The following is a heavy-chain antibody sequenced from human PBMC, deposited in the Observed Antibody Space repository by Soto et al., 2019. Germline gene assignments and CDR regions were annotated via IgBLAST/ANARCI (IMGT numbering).Heavy chain of an antibody. CDR3: ARDDPHYYYMDV. J-gene: IGHJ6*03. CDR2: IYSGGST. Sequence: VQLVESGGGLVQPGGSLRLSCAASGFTVSSNYMSWVRQAPGKGLEWVSVIYSGGSTYYADSVKGRFTISRDNSKNTLYLQMNSLRAEDTAVYYCARDDPHYYYMDVWGKGTTVTVSS. V-gene: IGHV3-66*01. CDR1: GFTVSSNY.